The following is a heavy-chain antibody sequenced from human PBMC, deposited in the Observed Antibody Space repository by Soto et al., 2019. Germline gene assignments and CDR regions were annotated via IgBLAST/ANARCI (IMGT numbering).Heavy chain of an antibody. V-gene: IGHV3-30-3*01. CDR1: GFSFSRYA. D-gene: IGHD6-19*01. Sequence: ESGGGVVQPGRSLRLSCTASGFSFSRYAMYWFRQPPGKGLEWVAVISHDGINKHYADPLKGRVTVSRDNSNHSLDLQLNSLRGEDTAMYYCARDMYSSDYFVKWFEPWGQGTLVTVSS. J-gene: IGHJ5*02. CDR3: ARDMYSSDYFVKWFEP. CDR2: ISHDGINK.